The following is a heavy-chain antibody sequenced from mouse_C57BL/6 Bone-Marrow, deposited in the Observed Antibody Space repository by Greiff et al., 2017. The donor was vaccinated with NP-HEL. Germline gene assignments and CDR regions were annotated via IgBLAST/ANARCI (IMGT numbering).Heavy chain of an antibody. CDR2: IDPSDSYT. Sequence: QVQLQQPGAELVMPGASVKLSCKASGYTFTSYWMHWVKQRPGQGLEWIGEIDPSDSYTNYNQKFKGKSTLTVDKSSSTAYMQLSSLPSEYAAVYYYARAITTVGAWYFDVWGTGTTVTVSS. J-gene: IGHJ1*03. V-gene: IGHV1-69*01. D-gene: IGHD1-1*01. CDR1: GYTFTSYW. CDR3: ARAITTVGAWYFDV.